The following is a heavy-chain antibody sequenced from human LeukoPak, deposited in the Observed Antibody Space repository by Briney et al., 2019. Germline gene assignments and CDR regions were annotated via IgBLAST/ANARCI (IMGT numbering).Heavy chain of an antibody. D-gene: IGHD3-10*01. CDR1: GYTFTSYG. J-gene: IGHJ5*02. CDR2: ISAYNGNT. Sequence: VASVKVSCKASGYTFTSYGISWVRRAPGQGLEWMGWISAYNGNTKYAQKLQGRVTMTTDTSTSTAYMELRSLRSDDTAVYYCARAIARSREGSYYTPAGFDPRGQGTLVTVSS. V-gene: IGHV1-18*01. CDR3: ARAIARSREGSYYTPAGFDP.